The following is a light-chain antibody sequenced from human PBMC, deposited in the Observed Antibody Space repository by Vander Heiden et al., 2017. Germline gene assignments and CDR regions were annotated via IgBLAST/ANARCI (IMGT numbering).Light chain of an antibody. V-gene: IGKV1-5*03. CDR3: QQYDSSPYT. J-gene: IGKJ2*01. Sequence: DIQMTQSPSTLSASVGDRVTITCRASQSISIWLAWYQQKPGKAPKLLIYKASSLESGVPSRFSGSGSGTEFTLTISSLQPDDFATYYCQQYDSSPYTFGQGTKLEIK. CDR1: QSISIW. CDR2: KAS.